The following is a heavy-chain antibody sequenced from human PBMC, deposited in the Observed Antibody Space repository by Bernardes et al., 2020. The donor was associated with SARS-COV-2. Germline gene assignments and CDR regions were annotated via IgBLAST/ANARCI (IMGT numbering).Heavy chain of an antibody. J-gene: IGHJ4*02. CDR3: AKDRGPRFWESLEGVDY. D-gene: IGHD3-10*01. CDR2: SRGSGGRT. CDR1: GFTFSNYA. V-gene: IGHV3-23*01. Sequence: GGSLRLSCAASGFTFSNYAMNWVRQAPGKGLEWVSGSRGSGGRTYYADSGKGRVTISRDNSKNTLFLQMNSLRAEDTAVYYCAKDRGPRFWESLEGVDYWGQGTLVTVSS.